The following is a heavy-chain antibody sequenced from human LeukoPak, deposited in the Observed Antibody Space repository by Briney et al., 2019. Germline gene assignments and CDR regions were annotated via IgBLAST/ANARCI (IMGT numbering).Heavy chain of an antibody. CDR1: SGSISSGGYY. J-gene: IGHJ6*02. CDR2: IYYSGST. V-gene: IGHV4-31*03. Sequence: SQTLSLTCTVSSGSISSGGYYWSWIRQHPGKGLEWIGYIYYSGSTYYNPSLKSRVTISVDTSKNQFSLKLSSVTAADTAVYYCARDGTKLLGYGMDVWGQGTTVTVSS. CDR3: ARDGTKLLGYGMDV. D-gene: IGHD3-16*01.